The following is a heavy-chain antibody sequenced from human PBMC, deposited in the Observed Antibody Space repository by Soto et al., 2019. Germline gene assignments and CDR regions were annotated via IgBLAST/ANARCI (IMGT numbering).Heavy chain of an antibody. CDR2: IYYSGST. D-gene: IGHD2-2*01. V-gene: IGHV4-31*03. J-gene: IGHJ4*02. CDR3: ARDRTTGYCSSTSCYSGFDY. Sequence: SETLSLTCTVSGGSISSSSYYWGWIRQHPGKGLEWIGYIYYSGSTYYNPSLKSRVTISVDTSKNQFSLKLSSVTAADTAVYYCARDRTTGYCSSTSCYSGFDYWGQGTLVTVSS. CDR1: GGSISSSSYY.